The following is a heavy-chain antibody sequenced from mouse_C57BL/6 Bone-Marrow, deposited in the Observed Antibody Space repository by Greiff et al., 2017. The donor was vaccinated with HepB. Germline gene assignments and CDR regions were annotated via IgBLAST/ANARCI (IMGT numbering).Heavy chain of an antibody. Sequence: VQLQQSGAELVMPGASVKLSCKASGYTFTSYWMHWVKQRPGQGLEWIGEIDPSDSYTNYNQKFKGKSTLTVDKSSSTAYMQLSSLTSEDSAVYYCASYDFDYWGQGTTLTVSS. CDR3: ASYDFDY. V-gene: IGHV1-69*01. D-gene: IGHD1-1*01. CDR1: GYTFTSYW. CDR2: IDPSDSYT. J-gene: IGHJ2*01.